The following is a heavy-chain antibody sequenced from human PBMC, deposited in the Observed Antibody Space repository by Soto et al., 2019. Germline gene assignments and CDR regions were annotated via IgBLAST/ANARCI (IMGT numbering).Heavy chain of an antibody. V-gene: IGHV4-39*01. Sequence: PSETLSLTCTVSGGSISSSSYYWGWIRQPPXKGLEWIGSIYYSGSTYYNPSLKGRVTISVDTSKNQFSLKLSSVTAADTAVYYCARHSITSYDILTGSIPDYYFDYWGQGTLVTVSS. D-gene: IGHD3-9*01. CDR1: GGSISSSSYY. J-gene: IGHJ4*02. CDR3: ARHSITSYDILTGSIPDYYFDY. CDR2: IYYSGST.